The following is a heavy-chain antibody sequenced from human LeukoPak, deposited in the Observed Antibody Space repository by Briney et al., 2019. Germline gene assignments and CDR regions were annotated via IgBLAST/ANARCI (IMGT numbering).Heavy chain of an antibody. V-gene: IGHV1-69*04. D-gene: IGHD6-13*01. CDR1: GGTFSSYA. J-gene: IGHJ4*02. CDR3: ARVTRSGIYSSSWLFDY. Sequence: ASVKVSCKASGGTFSSYAISWVRQAPGQGLEWMGRIIPILGIANYAQKFQGRVTITADKSTSTAYMELSSLRSEDTAVYYCARVTRSGIYSSSWLFDYWGQGTLVTVSS. CDR2: IIPILGIA.